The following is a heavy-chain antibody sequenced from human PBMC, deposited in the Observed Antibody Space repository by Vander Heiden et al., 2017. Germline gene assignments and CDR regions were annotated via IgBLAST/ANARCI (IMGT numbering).Heavy chain of an antibody. V-gene: IGHV3-9*01. J-gene: IGHJ4*02. CDR1: GFTFDDYA. D-gene: IGHD3-22*01. CDR3: RAYYYDSSGYYFDY. CDR2: ISWNSGSI. Sequence: EVQLVESGGGLVQPGRSLRLSCAASGFTFDDYAMHWVRQAPGKGLEWVSGISWNSGSIGYADSVKGRFTISRDNAKNSLYLQMNSQRAEDTALYYGRAYYYDSSGYYFDYWGQGTLVTVSS.